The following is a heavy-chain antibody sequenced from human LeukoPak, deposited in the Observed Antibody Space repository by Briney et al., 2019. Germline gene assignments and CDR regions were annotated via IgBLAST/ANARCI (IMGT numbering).Heavy chain of an antibody. CDR2: ISYDGSNK. D-gene: IGHD4-17*01. CDR1: GFTVNNNY. J-gene: IGHJ6*02. Sequence: SGGSLRLSCAASGFTVNNNYMTWVRQAPGKGLEWVAVISYDGSNKYYADSVKGRFTISRDNSKNTLYLQMNSLRAEDTAVYYCARDYYGDYEWLYYYGMDVWGQGTTVTVSS. CDR3: ARDYYGDYEWLYYYGMDV. V-gene: IGHV3-30-3*01.